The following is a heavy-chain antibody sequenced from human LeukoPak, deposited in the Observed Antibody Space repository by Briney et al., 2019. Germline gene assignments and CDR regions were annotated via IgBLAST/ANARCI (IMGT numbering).Heavy chain of an antibody. D-gene: IGHD2-15*01. CDR1: GGSISSYY. J-gene: IGHJ4*02. CDR3: TTPLYSWGYSW. Sequence: ETLSLTCTVSGGSISSYYWSWVRQAPGKGLEWVGRIKSKTDGGTTDYAAPVKGRFTISSDDSKNTLYLQMNGLKTEDTAVYYCTTPLYSWGYSWWGQGTLVTVSS. V-gene: IGHV3-15*01. CDR2: IKSKTDGGTT.